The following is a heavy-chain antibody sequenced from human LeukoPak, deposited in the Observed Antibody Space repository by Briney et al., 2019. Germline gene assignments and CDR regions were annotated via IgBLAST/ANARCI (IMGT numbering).Heavy chain of an antibody. CDR3: ATDDVSGTTGGY. Sequence: SVKVSCKASGGTFSSYAISWVRQAPGQGLEWMGRIIPIFGTANYAQKFQGRVTITTDESTSTAYMELSSLRSEDTAVYYYATDDVSGTTGGYWGQGTLVTVSS. J-gene: IGHJ4*02. CDR1: GGTFSSYA. V-gene: IGHV1-69*05. D-gene: IGHD1-26*01. CDR2: IIPIFGTA.